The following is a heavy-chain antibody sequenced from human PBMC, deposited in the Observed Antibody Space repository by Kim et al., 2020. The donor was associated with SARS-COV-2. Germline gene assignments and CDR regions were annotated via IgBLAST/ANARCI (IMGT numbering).Heavy chain of an antibody. D-gene: IGHD7-27*01. V-gene: IGHV3-66*01. J-gene: IGHJ4*02. Sequence: YADSVKGRFTISRDNSKNTLYLQMNSLRAEDTAVYYCARGRLGIGYYFDYWGQGTLVTVSS. CDR3: ARGRLGIGYYFDY.